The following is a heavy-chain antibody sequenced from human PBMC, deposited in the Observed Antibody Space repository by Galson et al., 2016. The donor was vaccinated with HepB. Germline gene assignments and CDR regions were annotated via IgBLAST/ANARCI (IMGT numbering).Heavy chain of an antibody. CDR2: IWYEGSNK. Sequence: SLRLSCAASGFTFSSYGMHWVRQAPGKGLEWVAVIWYEGSNKYYADSVKGRFTISRDNSKNALYLQMNSLRAEDTAVYYCARDHRASYDSYGPGGYWGQGTLVTVSS. CDR1: GFTFSSYG. V-gene: IGHV3-33*01. D-gene: IGHD3-22*01. J-gene: IGHJ4*02. CDR3: ARDHRASYDSYGPGGY.